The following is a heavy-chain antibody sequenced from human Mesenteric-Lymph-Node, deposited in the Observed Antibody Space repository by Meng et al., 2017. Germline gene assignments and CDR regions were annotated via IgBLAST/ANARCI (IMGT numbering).Heavy chain of an antibody. V-gene: IGHV1-18*01. J-gene: IGHJ4*02. CDR1: GYTFTSYY. D-gene: IGHD7-27*01. CDR2: ISAYNGNT. CDR3: ARDGELTGECGY. Sequence: ASVKVSCKASGYTFTSYYVTWVRQAPGQGLEWMGWISAYNGNTNYAQKLQGRVTMTTDTSTSTAYMELRSLRSDDTAVYYCARDGELTGECGYWGQGTLVTVSS.